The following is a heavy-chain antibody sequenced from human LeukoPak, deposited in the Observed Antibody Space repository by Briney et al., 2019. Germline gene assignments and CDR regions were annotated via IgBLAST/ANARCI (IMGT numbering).Heavy chain of an antibody. CDR1: GFTFSSYD. J-gene: IGHJ4*02. D-gene: IGHD5-24*01. V-gene: IGHV3-13*01. Sequence: GGSLRLSCAASGFTFSSYDMHWVRQATGKGLEWVSAIGTAGDTYYPGSVKGRFTISRENAKNSLYLQMNSLRAGDTAVYYCAGEGRDGYSQSFDYWGQGTLVTVSS. CDR3: AGEGRDGYSQSFDY. CDR2: IGTAGDT.